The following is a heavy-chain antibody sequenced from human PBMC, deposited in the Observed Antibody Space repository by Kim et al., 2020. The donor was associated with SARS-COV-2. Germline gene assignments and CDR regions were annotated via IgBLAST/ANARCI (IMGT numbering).Heavy chain of an antibody. V-gene: IGHV3-53*01. CDR2: IYSGGST. Sequence: GGSLRLSCAASGFTVSSNYMSWVRQAPGKGLEWVSVIYSGGSTYYADSVKGRFTISRDNSKNTLSLQMNSLRAEDTAVYYCAGEVRIQLPSDYYYGMDVWGQGTTVTVSS. D-gene: IGHD5-18*01. J-gene: IGHJ6*02. CDR1: GFTVSSNY. CDR3: AGEVRIQLPSDYYYGMDV.